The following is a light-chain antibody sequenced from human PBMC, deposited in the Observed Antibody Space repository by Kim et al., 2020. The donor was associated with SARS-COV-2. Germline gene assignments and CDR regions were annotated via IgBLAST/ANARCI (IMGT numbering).Light chain of an antibody. CDR2: DVS. Sequence: QSIPISCTGTSSDVGGYKYVSWYQQHPGKAPKVMIYDVSNRPSGVSNRFSGSKSGNTASLTISGLQAEDEADYYCSSYTSSSTNYVFGTGTKVTVL. V-gene: IGLV2-14*03. J-gene: IGLJ1*01. CDR1: SSDVGGYKY. CDR3: SSYTSSSTNYV.